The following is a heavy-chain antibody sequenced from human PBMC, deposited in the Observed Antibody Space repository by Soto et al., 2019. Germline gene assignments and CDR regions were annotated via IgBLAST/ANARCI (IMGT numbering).Heavy chain of an antibody. CDR2: INAGKGNT. D-gene: IGHD3-16*02. Sequence: QVQLVQSGAEVKKPGASVKVSCKASGYIFTTYALHWVRQAPGQRLEWMGWINAGKGNTKYSQKFQDRVTITRDTSASVAYMELSSLASEDTAVYYCARSEVIPEGCDYWGQGILVTVSS. CDR3: ARSEVIPEGCDY. CDR1: GYIFTTYA. J-gene: IGHJ4*02. V-gene: IGHV1-3*01.